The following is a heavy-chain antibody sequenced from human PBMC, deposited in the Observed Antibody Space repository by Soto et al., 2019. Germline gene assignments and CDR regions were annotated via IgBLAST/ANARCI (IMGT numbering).Heavy chain of an antibody. Sequence: DVQLVQSGAEVKKPGESLRISCKGSGYDFSAYWINWVRQMPGKGLEWIGTIYPGDSDVRYSPSFQGQVTISVDKSISIAYLQWSSLKAADTAIYYCARTDYGSGTFDSWGQGTLVTVSS. CDR1: GYDFSAYW. CDR2: IYPGDSDV. CDR3: ARTDYGSGTFDS. J-gene: IGHJ4*02. V-gene: IGHV5-51*03. D-gene: IGHD3-10*01.